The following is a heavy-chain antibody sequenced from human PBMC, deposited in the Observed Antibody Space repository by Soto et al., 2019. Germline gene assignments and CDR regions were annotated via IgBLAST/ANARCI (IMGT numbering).Heavy chain of an antibody. J-gene: IGHJ4*02. CDR2: GAGSGDGT. D-gene: IGHD2-15*01. CDR3: AKAREVKCVGLSLDE. Sequence: GGSLRLSCAASGFTFSTHTMTGVRQAPGQGLAWVSSGAGSGDGTYYADSVKGRFTISRDNSKNTLYLQMNSLRAEATAIYYFAKAREVKCVGLSLDEWRQGTLVSVSA. V-gene: IGHV3-23*01. CDR1: GFTFSTHT.